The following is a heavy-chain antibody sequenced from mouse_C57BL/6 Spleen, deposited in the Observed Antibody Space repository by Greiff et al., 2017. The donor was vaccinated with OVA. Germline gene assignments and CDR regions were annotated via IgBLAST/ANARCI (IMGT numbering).Heavy chain of an antibody. CDR2: IDPSDSYT. CDR3: ARLLRSPYWYFDV. Sequence: QVQLQQPGAELVKPGASVKLSCKASGYTFTSYWMQWVKQRPGQGLEWIGEIDPSDSYTNYNQKFKGKATLTVDTSSSTAYMQLSSLTSEDSAVYYCARLLRSPYWYFDVWGTGTTVTVSS. D-gene: IGHD1-1*01. J-gene: IGHJ1*03. CDR1: GYTFTSYW. V-gene: IGHV1-50*01.